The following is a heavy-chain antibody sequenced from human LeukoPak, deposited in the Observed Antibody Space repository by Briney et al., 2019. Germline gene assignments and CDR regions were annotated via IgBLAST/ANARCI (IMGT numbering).Heavy chain of an antibody. CDR2: ISSSGSTI. D-gene: IGHD3-3*01. Sequence: GGSLRLSCAASGFTFSSYGMHWIRQAPGKGLEWVSYISSSGSTIYYADSVKGRFTMSRDNAKNSLYLQMNSLRAEDTAVYYCARNPQGRFFIDYWGQGTLVTVSS. J-gene: IGHJ4*02. V-gene: IGHV3-48*04. CDR3: ARNPQGRFFIDY. CDR1: GFTFSSYG.